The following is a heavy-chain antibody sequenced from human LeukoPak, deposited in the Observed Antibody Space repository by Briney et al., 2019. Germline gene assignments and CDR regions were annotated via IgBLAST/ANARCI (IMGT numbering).Heavy chain of an antibody. V-gene: IGHV4-34*01. CDR3: ARVRLIAVAGIYYYYYGMDV. Sequence: SETLSLTCAVYGGSFSGYYWSWIRQPPGKGLEWIGEINHSGSTNYNPSLKSRVTISVDTSKNQFSLKLSSVTAADTAVYYWARVRLIAVAGIYYYYYGMDVWGQGTTVTVSS. D-gene: IGHD6-19*01. CDR2: INHSGST. J-gene: IGHJ6*02. CDR1: GGSFSGYY.